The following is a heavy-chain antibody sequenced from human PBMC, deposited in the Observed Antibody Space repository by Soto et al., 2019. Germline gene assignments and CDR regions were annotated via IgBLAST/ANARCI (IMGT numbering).Heavy chain of an antibody. CDR2: ISANNGNT. D-gene: IGHD1-26*01. J-gene: IGHJ4*02. CDR3: ARDGRYSGSYGGYYFDY. Sequence: QVQLVQSGAEVKKPGATVKVSCKASGYTFTSYGISWVRQAPGHGLEWMGWISANNGNTNYAQKIQGRVTMTTDTSTSTAYMELRSLRSDDTAVYYCARDGRYSGSYGGYYFDYWGQGTLVTISS. V-gene: IGHV1-18*01. CDR1: GYTFTSYG.